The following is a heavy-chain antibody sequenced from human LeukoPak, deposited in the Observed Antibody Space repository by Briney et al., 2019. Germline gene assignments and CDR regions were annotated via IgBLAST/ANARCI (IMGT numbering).Heavy chain of an antibody. D-gene: IGHD3-9*01. CDR3: ARGWYDILTGPYYFDY. Sequence: SQTLSLTCSVSGGSISSGPYYWGWIRQPAGKGLEWIGRIYPSGATNYNPSLKSRVTISIDTSANQFSLKLNSVTAADTAVYYCARGWYDILTGPYYFDYWGQGTLVTVSS. CDR2: IYPSGAT. V-gene: IGHV4-61*02. CDR1: GGSISSGPYY. J-gene: IGHJ4*02.